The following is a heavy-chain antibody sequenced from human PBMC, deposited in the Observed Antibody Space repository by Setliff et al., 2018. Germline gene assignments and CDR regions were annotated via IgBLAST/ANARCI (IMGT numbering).Heavy chain of an antibody. Sequence: ETLSLTCTTSGGSINGHYWSWIRQPPGKGLEWIGNIYYTGKTNYNHSLKSRVTISVDTSKNQFTLKVNSVTAADTAVYYCARSSPSGDSYGPLDYWGQGTLVTVSS. J-gene: IGHJ4*02. CDR2: IYYTGKT. D-gene: IGHD5-18*01. V-gene: IGHV4-59*11. CDR3: ARSSPSGDSYGPLDY. CDR1: GGSINGHY.